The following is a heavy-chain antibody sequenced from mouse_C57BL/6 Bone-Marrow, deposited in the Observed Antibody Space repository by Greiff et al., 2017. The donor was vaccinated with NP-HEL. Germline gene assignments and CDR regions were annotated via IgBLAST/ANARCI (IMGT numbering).Heavy chain of an antibody. J-gene: IGHJ4*01. CDR1: GFTFSDYY. CDR2: ISNGGGST. V-gene: IGHV5-12*01. Sequence: EVQRVESGGGLVQPGGSLKLSCAASGFTFSDYYMYWVRQTPEKRLEWVAYISNGGGSTYYPDTVKGRFTISRDNAKNTLYLQMSRLKSEDTAMYYCARQYYYAMDYWGQGTSVTVSS. CDR3: ARQYYYAMDY.